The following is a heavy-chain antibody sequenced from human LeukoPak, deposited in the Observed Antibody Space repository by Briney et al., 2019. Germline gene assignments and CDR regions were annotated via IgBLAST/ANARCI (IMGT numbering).Heavy chain of an antibody. Sequence: SETLSLTRTVSGYSISRGYYWSWIRQPAGKGLEWIGRIYTSGSTNYNPSLKSRVTMSVDTSKNQFSLKLSSVTAADTAVYYCARDIAVAGEYYFDYWGQGTLVTVSS. CDR3: ARDIAVAGEYYFDY. D-gene: IGHD6-19*01. V-gene: IGHV4-4*07. CDR2: IYTSGST. CDR1: GYSISRGYY. J-gene: IGHJ4*02.